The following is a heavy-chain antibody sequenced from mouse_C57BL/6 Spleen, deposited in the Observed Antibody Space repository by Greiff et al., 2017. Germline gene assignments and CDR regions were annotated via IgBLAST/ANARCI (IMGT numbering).Heavy chain of an antibody. CDR2: INPSTGGT. Sequence: VQLQQSGPELVKPGASVKISCKASGYSFTGYYMNWVKQSPDKSLEWIGEINPSTGGTTYNQKFKAKATLTVDKSSSTAYMQLKSLTSEDSAVYYCARGVRSHYFDYWGQGTTLTVSS. CDR3: ARGVRSHYFDY. CDR1: GYSFTGYY. D-gene: IGHD1-1*01. J-gene: IGHJ2*01. V-gene: IGHV1-42*01.